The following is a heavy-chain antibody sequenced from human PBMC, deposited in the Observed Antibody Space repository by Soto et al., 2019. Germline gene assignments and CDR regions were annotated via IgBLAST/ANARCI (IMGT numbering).Heavy chain of an antibody. Sequence: GGSLRLSCAASGFTFSSYAMHWVRQAPGKGLEWVAVISYDGSNKYYADSVKGRFTISRDNSKNTLYLQMNSLRAEDTAVYYSARGTQDYYDSSGYYVPDYWGQGTLVTVSS. CDR3: ARGTQDYYDSSGYYVPDY. D-gene: IGHD3-22*01. CDR2: ISYDGSNK. CDR1: GFTFSSYA. J-gene: IGHJ4*02. V-gene: IGHV3-30-3*01.